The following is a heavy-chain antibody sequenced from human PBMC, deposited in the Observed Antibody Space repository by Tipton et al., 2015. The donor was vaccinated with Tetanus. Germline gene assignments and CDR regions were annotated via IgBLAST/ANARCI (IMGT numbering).Heavy chain of an antibody. Sequence: TLSLTCSVSGGSINPYYWSWIRQPPGKRLEWIGNIYSSGSTYYNPSLKSRVTISVDTSRNQFSLRLKSVTPADTAMYYCARDHRLSASYAGWFDPWGQGTLVTVSS. D-gene: IGHD2-8*01. CDR3: ARDHRLSASYAGWFDP. CDR2: IYSSGST. CDR1: GGSINPYY. V-gene: IGHV4-59*01. J-gene: IGHJ5*02.